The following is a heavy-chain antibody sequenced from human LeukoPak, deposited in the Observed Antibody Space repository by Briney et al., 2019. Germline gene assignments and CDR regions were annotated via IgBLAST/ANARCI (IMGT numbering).Heavy chain of an antibody. CDR2: IYSGGST. CDR3: ARGPLDYGDYTFDY. V-gene: IGHV3-66*02. CDR1: GFTVSSNY. Sequence: PGGSLRLSCAASGFTVSSNYMSWVRQAPGKGLEWVSVIYSGGSTYYADSVKGRFTISRDNSKNTLYLQMISLRAEDTAVYYCARGPLDYGDYTFDYWGQGTLVTVSS. D-gene: IGHD4-17*01. J-gene: IGHJ4*02.